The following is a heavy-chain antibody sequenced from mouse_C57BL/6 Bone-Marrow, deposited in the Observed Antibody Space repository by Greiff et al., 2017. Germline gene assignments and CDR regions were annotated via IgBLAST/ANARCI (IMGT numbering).Heavy chain of an antibody. D-gene: IGHD1-1*01. J-gene: IGHJ4*01. V-gene: IGHV5-17*01. CDR2: ISSGSSTI. CDR3: ARFYYYGSSLYAMDY. Sequence: EVKLVESGGGLVKPGGSLKLSCAASGFTFSDYGMHWVRQAPEKGLEWVAYISSGSSTIYYADTVKGRFTISRDNAKNTLFLQMTSLRSEDTAMYYCARFYYYGSSLYAMDYWGQGTSVTVSS. CDR1: GFTFSDYG.